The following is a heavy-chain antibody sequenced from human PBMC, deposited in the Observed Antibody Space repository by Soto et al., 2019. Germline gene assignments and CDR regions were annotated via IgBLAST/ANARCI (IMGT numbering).Heavy chain of an antibody. V-gene: IGHV6-1*01. J-gene: IGHJ6*02. CDR1: GDSVSSNGAC. CDR3: ARVHCSAGTCLDGLDF. Sequence: TLSLTCVISGDSVSSNGACWNWIRQSPSRGLQWLGRIYYRSKWFHDYAASVESRMAINPDTSRNQFSLQLNYVTPEDTAVYYCARVHCSAGTCLDGLDFWGQGTTVTVSS. CDR2: IYYRSKWFH. D-gene: IGHD2-15*01.